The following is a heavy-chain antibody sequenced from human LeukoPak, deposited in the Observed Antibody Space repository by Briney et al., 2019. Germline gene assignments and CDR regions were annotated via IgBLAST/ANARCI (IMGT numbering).Heavy chain of an antibody. CDR2: ISYDGSNK. CDR3: AGDCGGGCVLSYSFVH. V-gene: IGHV3-30-3*01. CDR1: GFTFSSYA. D-gene: IGHD2-21*02. J-gene: IGHJ5*02. Sequence: GGSLRLSCAASGFTFSSYAMHWVRQAPGKGLEWVAVISYDGSNKYYADSVKGRFTISRDNSKNTLYLQMNSLRAEDTAVYYCAGDCGGGCVLSYSFVHWGQGTLVTVSS.